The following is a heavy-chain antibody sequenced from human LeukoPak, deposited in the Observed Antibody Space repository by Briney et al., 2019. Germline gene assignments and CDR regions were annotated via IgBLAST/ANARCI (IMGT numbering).Heavy chain of an antibody. CDR3: AKWGDYDVLTGYYVSDY. V-gene: IGHV3-23*01. Sequence: GGSLRLSCAASGFTFSNYAMSWVRQAPGKGLEWVSAITGSGGNTYYADSVKGWFTISRDNSKNTVFLQMNSLRAEDTTVYYCAKWGDYDVLTGYYVSDYWGQGTLVTVSS. J-gene: IGHJ4*02. D-gene: IGHD3-9*01. CDR1: GFTFSNYA. CDR2: ITGSGGNT.